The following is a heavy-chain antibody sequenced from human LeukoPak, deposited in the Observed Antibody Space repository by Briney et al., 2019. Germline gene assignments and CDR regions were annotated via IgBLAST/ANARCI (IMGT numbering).Heavy chain of an antibody. CDR3: AGPGNFHYDS. Sequence: ASVKISCKASGYPRGTYAITSVRQAPGQGLEWMGWISTSNGHADYAHKFQDRVTMTTDSSTNTAYMELQSLRSDDTAVYYCAGPGNFHYDSWGRGTLVTVSS. V-gene: IGHV1-18*01. CDR1: GYPRGTYA. J-gene: IGHJ4*02. D-gene: IGHD2/OR15-2a*01. CDR2: ISTSNGHA.